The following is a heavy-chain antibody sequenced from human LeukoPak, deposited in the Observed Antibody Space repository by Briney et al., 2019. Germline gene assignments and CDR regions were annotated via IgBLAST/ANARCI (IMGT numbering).Heavy chain of an antibody. V-gene: IGHV1-69*16. CDR2: IIPILAAA. J-gene: IGHJ6*03. Sequence: SVKVSCKASGGTFMRHSISWVRQASGQGLEWMGGIIPILAAADYPQKYQGRVTITTDESTSTAYMELSSLRSEDTAVYYCASQRDSSSWYLGGYYYYYMGVWGKGTTVTVSS. CDR3: ASQRDSSSWYLGGYYYYYMGV. D-gene: IGHD6-13*01. CDR1: GGTFMRHS.